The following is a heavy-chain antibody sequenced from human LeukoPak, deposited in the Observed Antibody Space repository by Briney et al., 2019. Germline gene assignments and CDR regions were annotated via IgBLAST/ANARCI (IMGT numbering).Heavy chain of an antibody. D-gene: IGHD3-22*01. CDR3: ARSLYYYDSSGPQFYFDY. J-gene: IGHJ4*02. Sequence: SETLSLTCTVSGGSISSSSYYWGWIRQPPGKGLEWLGSIYYSGCTYYNPSLKSRVTISVDTSKNQFSLKLSSVTAPDTAVYDCARSLYYYDSSGPQFYFDYWGQGTLVTVSS. CDR2: IYYSGCT. CDR1: GGSISSSSYY. V-gene: IGHV4-39*07.